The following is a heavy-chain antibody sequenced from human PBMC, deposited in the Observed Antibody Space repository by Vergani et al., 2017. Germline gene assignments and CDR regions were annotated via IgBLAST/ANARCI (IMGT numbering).Heavy chain of an antibody. CDR3: AHTVRGVVPVTFDY. D-gene: IGHD2-2*01. CDR2: IYYNDDK. V-gene: IGHV2-5*01. CDR1: GFSLNTYRVG. J-gene: IGHJ4*02. Sequence: QITLKESGPTLVKPTQTLTLTCTFSGFSLNTYRVGVAWIRQPPGKALEWLALIYYNDDKRYNPSLKSRLTITEDTSKNQVVLTLTNMDPVDTATYFCAHTVRGVVPVTFDYWGPGSLVTVSS.